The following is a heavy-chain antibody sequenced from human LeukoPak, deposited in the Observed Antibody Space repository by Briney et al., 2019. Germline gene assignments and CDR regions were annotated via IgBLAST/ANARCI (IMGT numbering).Heavy chain of an antibody. D-gene: IGHD1-26*01. V-gene: IGHV5-51*01. CDR1: GYTFTSYW. J-gene: IGHJ6*02. Sequence: GESLKISCKGSGYTFTSYWIGWVRQMPAKGLEWMAIIYPGDSDARYSPSFQGQVTISADKSISTAYLQWSSLRASDTAMYYCAGQREVLINHDAMDVWGQGTTVTVSS. CDR3: AGQREVLINHDAMDV. CDR2: IYPGDSDA.